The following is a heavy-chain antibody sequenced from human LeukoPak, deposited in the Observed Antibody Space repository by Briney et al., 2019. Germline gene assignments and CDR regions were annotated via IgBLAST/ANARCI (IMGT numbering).Heavy chain of an antibody. D-gene: IGHD5-12*01. CDR1: GGSISSGGYS. J-gene: IGHJ6*02. Sequence: SETLSLTCAVSGGSISSGGYSWSWIRQPPGTGLEWIGYIYHSGSTYYNPSLKSRVTISVDRSKNQFSLKLSSVTAADTAMYYCAGYSGYDKGNYYYYYGMDVWGQGTRSPSP. V-gene: IGHV4-30-2*01. CDR3: AGYSGYDKGNYYYYYGMDV. CDR2: IYHSGST.